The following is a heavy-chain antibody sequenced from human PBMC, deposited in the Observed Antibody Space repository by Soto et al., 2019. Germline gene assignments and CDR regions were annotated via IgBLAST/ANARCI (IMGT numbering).Heavy chain of an antibody. Sequence: GGSLRLSCAASGFTFSPAAMHWVRQAPGKGLEYVPAISSNGGSTYYADSVKGRFTISRDNSKNTLYLQMSSLRAEDTAVYYCVKSDLFEYYYDSSGYRHHTYPDDAFDIWGQGTMVTVSS. CDR1: GFTFSPAA. J-gene: IGHJ3*02. V-gene: IGHV3-64D*06. D-gene: IGHD3-22*01. CDR3: VKSDLFEYYYDSSGYRHHTYPDDAFDI. CDR2: ISSNGGST.